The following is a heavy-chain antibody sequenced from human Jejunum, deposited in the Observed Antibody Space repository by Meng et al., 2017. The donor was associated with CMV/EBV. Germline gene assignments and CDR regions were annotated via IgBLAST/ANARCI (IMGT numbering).Heavy chain of an antibody. CDR2: LWYDGSRK. CDR3: ARDNDGTSHYSQFDY. Sequence: SGFPLYNYGIHWVRQFPGKGLEWVAVLWYDGSRKYFADSVQGRFSISRDDSKNTVYLQMNSLRAEDTAVYYCARDNDGTSHYSQFDYWGQGTLVTVSS. J-gene: IGHJ4*02. D-gene: IGHD3-22*01. V-gene: IGHV3-33*01. CDR1: GFPLYNYG.